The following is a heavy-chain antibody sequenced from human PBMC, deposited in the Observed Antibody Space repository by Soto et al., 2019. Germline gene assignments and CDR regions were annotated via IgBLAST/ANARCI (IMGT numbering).Heavy chain of an antibody. J-gene: IGHJ5*02. D-gene: IGHD3-3*01. V-gene: IGHV4-31*03. CDR3: ARWWSGSREGFDP. CDR2: IYYSGST. Sequence: QVQLQESGPGLVKPSQTLSLTCTVSGGSISSGDYYWSWIRQHPGKGLEWIGYIYYSGSTYYNPSPKSRVTISVDTSKNQFSLKLSSVTAADTAVYDCARWWSGSREGFDPWGQGTLVTVSS. CDR1: GGSISSGDYY.